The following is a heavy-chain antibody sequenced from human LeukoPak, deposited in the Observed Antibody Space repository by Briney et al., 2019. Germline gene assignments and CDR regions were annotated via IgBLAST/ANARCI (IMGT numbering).Heavy chain of an antibody. J-gene: IGHJ4*02. CDR2: VSASGAQT. CDR1: GFTFTNFV. V-gene: IGHV3-23*01. Sequence: PGGSLRLSCAASGFTFTNFVMSWVRQAPGKGLEWISTVSASGAQTYFADSVKGRFTISRDNSKNTLYLQMNSLRAEDTAVYYCARGGNWDLYYFDNWGQGTLVTVSS. CDR3: ARGGNWDLYYFDN. D-gene: IGHD7-27*01.